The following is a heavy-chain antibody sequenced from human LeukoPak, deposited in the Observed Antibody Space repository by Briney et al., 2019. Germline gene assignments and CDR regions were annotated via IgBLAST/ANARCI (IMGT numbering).Heavy chain of an antibody. CDR3: ARDWQWQQLDGDAFDI. J-gene: IGHJ3*02. CDR1: GFTFSGYW. CDR2: IKQDGSEK. V-gene: IGHV3-7*04. Sequence: GGSLRLSCAASGFTFSGYWMSWVRQAPGKGLEWVANIKQDGSEKYYVDSVKGRFTISTDNAKNSLFLQMNSLRAEDTAVYYCARDWQWQQLDGDAFDIWGQGTMVTVSS. D-gene: IGHD6-13*01.